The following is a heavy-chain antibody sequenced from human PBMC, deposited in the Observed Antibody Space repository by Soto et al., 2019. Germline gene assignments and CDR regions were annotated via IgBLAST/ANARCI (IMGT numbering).Heavy chain of an antibody. CDR3: ARIRSGTTPPFYYYYYYMDV. CDR2: IKQDGSEK. J-gene: IGHJ6*03. D-gene: IGHD1-7*01. Sequence: GGSLRLSCAASGFTFSSYWMSWVRQAPGKGLEWVANIKQDGSEKYYVDSVKGRFTISRDNAKNSLYLQMNSLRAEDTAVYYCARIRSGTTPPFYYYYYYMDVWGKGTTVTVSS. V-gene: IGHV3-7*01. CDR1: GFTFSSYW.